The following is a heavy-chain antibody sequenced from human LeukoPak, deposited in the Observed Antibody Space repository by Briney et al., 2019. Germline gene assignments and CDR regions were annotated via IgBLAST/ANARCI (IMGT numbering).Heavy chain of an antibody. CDR2: ITGGGDST. CDR1: GFTFSTYA. D-gene: IGHD3-16*01. J-gene: IGHJ6*02. V-gene: IGHV3-23*01. CDR3: AKWRQGAYCGMDV. Sequence: GGSLRLSCEASGFTFSTYAMSWVRQAPEKGLEWVSAITGGGDSTYYADSVKGRFTISRDNSKNTLYLQMNSLRAEDTALYYCAKWRQGAYCGMDVWGQRTTVTVSS.